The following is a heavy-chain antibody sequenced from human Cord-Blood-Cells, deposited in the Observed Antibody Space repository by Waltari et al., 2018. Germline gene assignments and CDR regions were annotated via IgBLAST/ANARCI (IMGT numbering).Heavy chain of an antibody. CDR2: IIPIRGIA. CDR1: GGTFSSYA. D-gene: IGHD1-26*01. Sequence: QVQLVQSGAEVKKPGSSVKVSCKASGGTFSSYAISWVRQAPGQGLEWMGRIIPIRGIANYEKKFQGRVTITADKSTSTAYMELSSLRSEDTAVYYCAREGWELLCWFDPWGQGTLVTVSS. J-gene: IGHJ5*02. CDR3: AREGWELLCWFDP. V-gene: IGHV1-69*09.